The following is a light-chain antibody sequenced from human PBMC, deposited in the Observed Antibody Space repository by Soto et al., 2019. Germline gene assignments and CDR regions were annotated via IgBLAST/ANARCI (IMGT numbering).Light chain of an antibody. CDR2: TTS. V-gene: IGKV1D-12*01. CDR1: QDINNW. J-gene: IGKJ4*01. Sequence: DILVTQSPSSVSASVGDRVTITCRASQDINNWLAWYQQKPGKAPKLLIYTTSTLQSGVPSRFSGSGSGTDFTLTINSLQPEDFATYYCQQANSFPFTFGGGTKVEIK. CDR3: QQANSFPFT.